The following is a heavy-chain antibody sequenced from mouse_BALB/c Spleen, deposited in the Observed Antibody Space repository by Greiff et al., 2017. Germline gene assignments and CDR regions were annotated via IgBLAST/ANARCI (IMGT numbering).Heavy chain of an antibody. D-gene: IGHD5-1*01. Sequence: EVKLQESGGGLVKPGGSLKLSCAASGFTFSSYAMSWVRQTPEKRLEWVASISSGGSTYYPDSVKGRFTISRDNARNILYLQMSSLRSEDTAMYYCARGDLHYFDYWGQGTTLTVSS. CDR1: GFTFSSYA. CDR2: ISSGGST. V-gene: IGHV5-6-5*01. CDR3: ARGDLHYFDY. J-gene: IGHJ2*01.